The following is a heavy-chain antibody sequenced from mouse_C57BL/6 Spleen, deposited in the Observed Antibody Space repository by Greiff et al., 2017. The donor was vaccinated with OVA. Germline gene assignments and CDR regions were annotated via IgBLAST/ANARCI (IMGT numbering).Heavy chain of an antibody. CDR3: TRGGYYGSSGDAMDY. V-gene: IGHV5-9-1*02. J-gene: IGHJ4*01. Sequence: EVQGVESGEGLVKPGGSLKLSCAASGFTFSSYAMSWVRQTPEKRLEWVAYISSGGDYIYYADTVKGRFTISRDNARNTLYLQMSSLKSEDTAMYYCTRGGYYGSSGDAMDYWGQGTSVTVSS. D-gene: IGHD1-1*01. CDR2: ISSGGDYI. CDR1: GFTFSSYA.